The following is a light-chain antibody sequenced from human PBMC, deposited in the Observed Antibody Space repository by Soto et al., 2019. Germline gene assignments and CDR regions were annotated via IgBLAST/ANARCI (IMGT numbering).Light chain of an antibody. CDR3: QQYGYSPGLA. V-gene: IGKV3-20*01. CDR2: DAT. J-gene: IGKJ4*01. Sequence: EIVLTQSPGTLSLSPGERATLSCRASQSVSSNYLAWYQQKSGQAPRLLIYDATSRATDVPDRFSGSGSGTDFTLTIIRLDPEDCAVYHCQQYGYSPGLAVGGGSKVEI. CDR1: QSVSSNY.